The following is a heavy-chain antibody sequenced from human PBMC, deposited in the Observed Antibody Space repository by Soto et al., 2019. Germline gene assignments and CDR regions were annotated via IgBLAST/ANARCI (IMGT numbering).Heavy chain of an antibody. CDR3: ARLGSSPLGYYYGMDV. V-gene: IGHV5-51*01. CDR1: GYSFTSYW. CDR2: IYPGDSDT. Sequence: GESLKISCKGSGYSFTSYWIGWVRQMPGKGLEWMGIIYPGDSDTRYSPSFQGQVTISADKSISTAYLQWSSLKASDTAMCYCARLGSSPLGYYYGMDVWGQGTTVTVSS. D-gene: IGHD6-6*01. J-gene: IGHJ6*02.